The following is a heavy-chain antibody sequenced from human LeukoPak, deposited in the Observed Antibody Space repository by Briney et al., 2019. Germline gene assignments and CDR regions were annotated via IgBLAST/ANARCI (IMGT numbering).Heavy chain of an antibody. CDR3: ARSRRPAYNFYDY. V-gene: IGHV3-11*04. Sequence: GGSLSHSCAASGFIFSDYYMSWVRHTPGKGLEWVSYISHTPNIVYYADSMKGRLTICRDNAKNTLYLQMNSLRADDTAVYYCARSRRPAYNFYDYWGQGTLVTVSS. CDR2: ISHTPNIV. D-gene: IGHD5-24*01. CDR1: GFIFSDYY. J-gene: IGHJ4*02.